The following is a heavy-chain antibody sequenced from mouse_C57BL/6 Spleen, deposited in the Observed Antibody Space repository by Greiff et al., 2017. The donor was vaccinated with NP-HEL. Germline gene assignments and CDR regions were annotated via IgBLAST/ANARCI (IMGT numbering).Heavy chain of an antibody. CDR3: ARDEGSTVASWCFDV. CDR2: INYDGSSP. D-gene: IGHD1-1*01. V-gene: IGHV5-16*01. Sequence: EVKVVESEGGLVQPGSSMKLSCTASGFTFSDYYMAWVRQVPEKGLEWVANINYDGSSPYYLDSLKGSSIISRDNAKNILYLQMSSLKSEDTATYYCARDEGSTVASWCFDVWGTGTTVTVSS. CDR1: GFTFSDYY. J-gene: IGHJ1*03.